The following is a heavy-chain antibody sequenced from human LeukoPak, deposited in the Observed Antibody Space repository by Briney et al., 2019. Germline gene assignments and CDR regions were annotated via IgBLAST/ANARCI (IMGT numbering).Heavy chain of an antibody. V-gene: IGHV3-30*18. CDR3: VKIAPDLP. Sequence: GGSLRLSCAASGFTFSSYGMHWVRQAPGKGLEWVAVISYDGSNKYYADSVKGRFTISRDNSKNSLYLQMNSLRADDTAVYYCVKIAPDLPWGQGTLVTVS. D-gene: IGHD2-21*01. CDR2: ISYDGSNK. J-gene: IGHJ5*02. CDR1: GFTFSSYG.